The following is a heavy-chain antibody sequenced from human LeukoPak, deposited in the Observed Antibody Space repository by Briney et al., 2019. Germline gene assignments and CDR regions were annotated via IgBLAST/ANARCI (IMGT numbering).Heavy chain of an antibody. CDR3: ARDRPNCSSTSCYDLFDY. CDR1: GFTVSSNY. D-gene: IGHD2-2*01. J-gene: IGHJ4*02. V-gene: IGHV3-66*01. CDR2: IYSGGST. Sequence: GGSLRLSCAASGFTVSSNYMSWVRQAPGKGLEWVSVIYSGGSTYYADSVKGRFTISRDNSKNTLYLQMNSLRAEDTAVYYCARDRPNCSSTSCYDLFDYWGQGTLVTVSS.